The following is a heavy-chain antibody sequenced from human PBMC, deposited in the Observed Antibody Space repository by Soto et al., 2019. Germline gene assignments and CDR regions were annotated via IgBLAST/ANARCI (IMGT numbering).Heavy chain of an antibody. D-gene: IGHD4-17*01. V-gene: IGHV3-30*18. Sequence: GGSLRLSCAASGLTFSSYGMHWVRQAPGKGLEWVAVISYDGSNKYYADSVKGRFTISRDNSKNTLYLQMNSLRAEDTAVYYCAKDSKVLTTVTPYGMDVRGKGTTVTVSS. CDR2: ISYDGSNK. CDR1: GLTFSSYG. J-gene: IGHJ6*04. CDR3: AKDSKVLTTVTPYGMDV.